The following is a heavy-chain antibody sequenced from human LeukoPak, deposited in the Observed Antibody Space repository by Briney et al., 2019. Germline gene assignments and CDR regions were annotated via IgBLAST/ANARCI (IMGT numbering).Heavy chain of an antibody. D-gene: IGHD1-14*01. CDR1: GDSISNYY. CDR2: IYYSGST. V-gene: IGHV4-59*08. Sequence: SETLSLTCTVSGDSISNYYWSWIRQPPGKGLEWIGFIYYSGSTNYNPSLRSRVTISVDTSKNQFSLKLSSVTAADTAVYYCARHWGDSPNHSDDLYAFDIWGQGTMVTVSS. J-gene: IGHJ3*02. CDR3: ARHWGDSPNHSDDLYAFDI.